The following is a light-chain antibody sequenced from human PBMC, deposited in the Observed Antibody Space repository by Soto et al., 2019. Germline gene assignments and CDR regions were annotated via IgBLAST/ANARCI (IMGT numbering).Light chain of an antibody. CDR3: QQYNDWPRP. Sequence: EIVMTQSPGTLSLSPGETATFSCRASQSVSSDLAWYQQKSGQSPRLLIYGASTRATGIPARFSGSGFGTEFSLTISSLQSEDFAVYYCQQYNDWPRPFGQGTRVEI. CDR1: QSVSSD. V-gene: IGKV3-15*01. CDR2: GAS. J-gene: IGKJ1*01.